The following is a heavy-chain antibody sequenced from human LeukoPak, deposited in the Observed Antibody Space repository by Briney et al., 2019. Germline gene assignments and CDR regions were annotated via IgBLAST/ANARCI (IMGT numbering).Heavy chain of an antibody. CDR3: AKDALRTSGWYYFDY. J-gene: IGHJ4*02. CDR1: GFTFTSYA. CDR2: ISAGGENT. Sequence: PGGSLRLSCAASGFTFTSYAMSWVRQAPGKGLEWVSAISAGGENTDYADSVKGRFTISRDNSKNTLYLQMNSLRAEDTAIYFCAKDALRTSGWYYFDYWGQGTLVAVSS. D-gene: IGHD6-19*01. V-gene: IGHV3-23*01.